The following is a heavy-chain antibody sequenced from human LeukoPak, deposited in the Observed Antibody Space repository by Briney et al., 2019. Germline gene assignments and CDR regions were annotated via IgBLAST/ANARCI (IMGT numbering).Heavy chain of an antibody. CDR1: GFTFSSYA. D-gene: IGHD1-1*01. Sequence: ALRLSCAASGFTFSSYAMHWVRQAPGKGLEWVAVISYDGSNKYYADSVKGRFTISRDNSKNTLYLQMNSLRAEDTAKYYCAKSLLTTATGTGRASDIWGQGTMVTVSS. J-gene: IGHJ3*02. V-gene: IGHV3-30-3*01. CDR2: ISYDGSNK. CDR3: AKSLLTTATGTGRASDI.